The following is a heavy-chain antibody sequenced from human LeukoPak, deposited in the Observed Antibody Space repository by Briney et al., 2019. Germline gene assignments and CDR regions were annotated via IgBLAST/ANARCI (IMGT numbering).Heavy chain of an antibody. CDR1: GYTFTNYY. Sequence: ASVKVSCKTSGYTFTNYYIHWVRQAPGQGLEWMGWISAYNGNTNYAQKLQGRVTVTTDTSTSTAYMELRSLRSDDTAVYYCARVAIITMIVVVTTDFDYWGQGTLVTVSS. D-gene: IGHD3-22*01. V-gene: IGHV1-18*04. J-gene: IGHJ4*02. CDR3: ARVAIITMIVVVTTDFDY. CDR2: ISAYNGNT.